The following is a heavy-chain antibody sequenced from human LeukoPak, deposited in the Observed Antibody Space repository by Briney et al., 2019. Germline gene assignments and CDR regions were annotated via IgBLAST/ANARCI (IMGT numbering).Heavy chain of an antibody. J-gene: IGHJ4*02. CDR2: IYNSGSSGST. Sequence: SETLSLTCTVSGGSVSSGSYYWSWIRHPPGKELEWIGNIYNSGSSGSTNYNPSLKSRVTISIDTSKNQFSLRLSSVTAADTAVYYCARSPRFGSGSYSIDYWGQGSLVTVSS. CDR1: GGSVSSGSYY. V-gene: IGHV4-61*01. D-gene: IGHD3-10*01. CDR3: ARSPRFGSGSYSIDY.